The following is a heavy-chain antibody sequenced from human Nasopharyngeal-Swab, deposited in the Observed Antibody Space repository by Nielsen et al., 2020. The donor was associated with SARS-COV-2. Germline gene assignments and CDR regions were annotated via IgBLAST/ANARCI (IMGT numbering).Heavy chain of an antibody. CDR1: GFTVSSNY. D-gene: IGHD3-3*01. CDR3: ARGTGGGTIFGVVIMGYGMDV. V-gene: IGHV3-66*01. CDR2: IYSGGST. J-gene: IGHJ6*02. Sequence: GESLKISCAASGFTVSSNYMSWVRQAPGKGLERGSVIYSGGSTYYADSVKGRFTISRDNSKNTLYLQMNSLRAEDTAVYYCARGTGGGTIFGVVIMGYGMDVWGQGTTVTVSS.